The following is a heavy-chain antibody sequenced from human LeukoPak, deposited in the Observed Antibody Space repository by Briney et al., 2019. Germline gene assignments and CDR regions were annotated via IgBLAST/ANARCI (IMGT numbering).Heavy chain of an antibody. J-gene: IGHJ4*02. CDR1: GGSFSGYY. D-gene: IGHD6-6*01. V-gene: IGHV4-34*01. CDR3: ARVQGSSAPTLFDY. CDR2: INHSGST. Sequence: SETLSLTCAVYGGSFSGYYWSWIRQPPGKGLEWIGEINHSGSTNYNPSLKSRVTISVDTSKNQFSLKLSSVTAADTAVYYCARVQGSSAPTLFDYGGQGTLVTVSS.